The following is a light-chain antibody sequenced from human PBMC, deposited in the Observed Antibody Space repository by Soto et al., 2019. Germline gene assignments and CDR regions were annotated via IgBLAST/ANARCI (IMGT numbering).Light chain of an antibody. CDR1: QSAGNC. V-gene: IGKV3D-15*01. CDR2: YMS. J-gene: IGKJ5*01. CDR3: QQHSQGPVT. Sequence: IEMKQGPATLDESTGETASLARGDSQSAGNCLAWYQQKPGQAPRLLIYYMSTRATGIPARFSGSGSGTEFTLTINSLQAEESAVYYCQQHSQGPVTVGQGTRLEIK.